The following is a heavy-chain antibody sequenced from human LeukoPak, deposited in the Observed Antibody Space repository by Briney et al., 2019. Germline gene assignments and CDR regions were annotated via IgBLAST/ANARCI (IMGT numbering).Heavy chain of an antibody. CDR2: ISGSGGGT. CDR3: AKESGDSSGYYSDY. V-gene: IGHV3-23*01. CDR1: GFSFSSYA. D-gene: IGHD3-22*01. J-gene: IGHJ4*02. Sequence: GGSLRLSCAASGFSFSSYAMSWVRQAPGKGLEWVSAISGSGGGTYYADSVKGRFTISRDNSKNTVYLQMNSLRADDTAVYYCAKESGDSSGYYSDYWGQGMLVTGS.